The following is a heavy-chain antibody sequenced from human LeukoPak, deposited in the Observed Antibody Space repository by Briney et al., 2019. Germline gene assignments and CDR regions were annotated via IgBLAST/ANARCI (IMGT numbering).Heavy chain of an antibody. D-gene: IGHD3-9*01. V-gene: IGHV3-11*06. CDR3: AGTELRYFDWATFDI. Sequence: GGSLRLSCAASGFTFSDYYMSWIRQAPRKGLEWVSSISSSSSYIYYADSVKGRFTISRDNAKNSLYLQMNSLRAEDTAVYYCAGTELRYFDWATFDIWGQGTMVTVSS. CDR1: GFTFSDYY. CDR2: ISSSSSYI. J-gene: IGHJ3*02.